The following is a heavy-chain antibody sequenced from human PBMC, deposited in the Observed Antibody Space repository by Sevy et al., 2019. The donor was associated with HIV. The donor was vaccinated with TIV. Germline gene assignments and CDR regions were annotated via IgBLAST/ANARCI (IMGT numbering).Heavy chain of an antibody. CDR1: GFTFSSYG. V-gene: IGHV3-30*18. CDR3: AKSEWFGELGGWFDS. D-gene: IGHD3-10*01. J-gene: IGHJ5*01. CDR2: ISYDGSNK. Sequence: GGSLRLSCAASGFTFSSYGMHWVRQAPGKGLEWVAVISYDGSNKDYADSVKGRFTISRDNSKNTLYQQMNSLRAEDTAVYYCAKSEWFGELGGWFDSWGQGSLVTVSS.